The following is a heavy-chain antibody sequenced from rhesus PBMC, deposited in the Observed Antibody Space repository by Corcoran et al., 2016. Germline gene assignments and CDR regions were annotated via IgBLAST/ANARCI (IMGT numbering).Heavy chain of an antibody. CDR1: GGPMSAFYW. V-gene: IGHV4-92*01. D-gene: IGHD1-14*01. J-gene: IGHJ4*01. CDR2: FSGSGGPT. Sequence: QVQLQESGPGLVKPSETLSLTSVVSGGPMSAFYWWSWLRPPPGKGLDWIGRFSGSGGPTSDNVSRKTRVTISKATSNKQFYLQLRSVTAADTAGYYCARSPAGTRRFDVWGQGVLVTVSS. CDR3: ARSPAGTRRFDV.